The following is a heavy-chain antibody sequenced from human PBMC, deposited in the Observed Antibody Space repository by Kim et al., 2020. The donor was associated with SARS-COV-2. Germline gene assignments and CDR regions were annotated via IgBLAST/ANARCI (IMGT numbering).Heavy chain of an antibody. J-gene: IGHJ5*02. V-gene: IGHV1-8*01. D-gene: IGHD6-19*01. CDR2: MNPNSGNT. CDR1: GYTFTSYD. CDR3: ASRGYSSGWYPGRDWFDP. Sequence: ASVKVSCKASGYTFTSYDINWVRQATGQGLEWMGWMNPNSGNTGYAQKFQGRVTMTRNTSISTAYMELSSLRSEDTAVYYCASRGYSSGWYPGRDWFDPWGQGTLVTVSS.